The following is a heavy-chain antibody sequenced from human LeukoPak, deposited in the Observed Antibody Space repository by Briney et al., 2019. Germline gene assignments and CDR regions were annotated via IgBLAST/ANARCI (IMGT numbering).Heavy chain of an antibody. Sequence: SETLSLTCSVSGGSISSSSYYWGWIRQPPGTGLEWIGSIYYSGSTYYNPSLKSRVTISVDTSKSQFSLKLSSVTAADTAVHYCATRGRWLQYLPEEGYFDVWGRGTLVTVYS. CDR3: ATRGRWLQYLPEEGYFDV. J-gene: IGHJ2*01. D-gene: IGHD5-24*01. CDR1: GGSISSSSYY. CDR2: IYYSGST. V-gene: IGHV4-39*01.